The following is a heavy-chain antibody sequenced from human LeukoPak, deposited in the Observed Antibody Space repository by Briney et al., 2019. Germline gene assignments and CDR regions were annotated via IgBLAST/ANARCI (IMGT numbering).Heavy chain of an antibody. CDR3: VRDGGVSGYDLLDY. J-gene: IGHJ4*02. Sequence: ETLSLTCSVSGYSISSGCYWGWIRQPPGKGLEWVAHINQDGSKEYYMDSVKARFTISRDNAKNSLSLQMNSLRGEDTAVYYCVRDGGVSGYDLLDYWGQGTVVTVFS. V-gene: IGHV3-7*01. CDR2: INQDGSKE. CDR1: GYSISSGC. D-gene: IGHD5-12*01.